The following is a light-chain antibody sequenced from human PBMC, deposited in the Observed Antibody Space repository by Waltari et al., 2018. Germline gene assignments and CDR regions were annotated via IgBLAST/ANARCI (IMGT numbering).Light chain of an antibody. J-gene: IGKJ2*01. Sequence: EIVMTQSPATLSVSPGERATLSCRASQSVSSDLAWYQQKPGQAPRLLRYGASTRATGIPARFSGSGSATEFTLTISSLQSEDFAIYYCQQYNEWPPYTFGQGTKLEIK. V-gene: IGKV3-15*01. CDR3: QQYNEWPPYT. CDR2: GAS. CDR1: QSVSSD.